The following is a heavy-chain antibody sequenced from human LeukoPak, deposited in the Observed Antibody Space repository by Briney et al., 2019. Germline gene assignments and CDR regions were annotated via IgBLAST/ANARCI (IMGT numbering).Heavy chain of an antibody. CDR1: GYTFTSYY. J-gene: IGHJ4*02. V-gene: IGHV1-46*01. CDR2: INPSGGST. D-gene: IGHD2-21*01. Sequence: ASVKVSCKASGYTFTSYYMHWVRQAPGQGLEWMGFINPSGGSTSYAQKFQGRVTMTRDTSTSTVYMEMSSLRSEDTAVYYCARNCASGIDYWGQGTLVTVSS. CDR3: ARNCASGIDY.